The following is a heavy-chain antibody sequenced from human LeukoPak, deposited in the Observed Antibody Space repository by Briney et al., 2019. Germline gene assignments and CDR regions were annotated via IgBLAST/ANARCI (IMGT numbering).Heavy chain of an antibody. D-gene: IGHD4-17*01. CDR1: GFTFRNYA. Sequence: GGSLRLSCTASGFTFRNYAMNWVRQAPGKGLEWVSSISGSGGGANYADSVKGRFTISRDNSKNTLYVQMNSPRAEDTAVYYCAKNLESFGDSATDYWGQGTLVTVSS. CDR3: AKNLESFGDSATDY. J-gene: IGHJ4*02. CDR2: ISGSGGGA. V-gene: IGHV3-23*01.